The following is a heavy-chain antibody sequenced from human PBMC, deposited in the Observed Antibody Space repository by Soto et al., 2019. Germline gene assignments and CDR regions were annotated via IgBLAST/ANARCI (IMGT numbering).Heavy chain of an antibody. Sequence: SETLSLTCTVSSDSIRSYYGSWIRQPPGKRLEWIGYISYSGSTDYNPSLKSRVTISGDTSKNQFSLKVSSVTAADTAVYYCARGTSWQLPFDYWGQGTLVTVSS. CDR2: ISYSGST. CDR1: SDSIRSYY. J-gene: IGHJ4*02. D-gene: IGHD6-13*01. CDR3: ARGTSWQLPFDY. V-gene: IGHV4-59*01.